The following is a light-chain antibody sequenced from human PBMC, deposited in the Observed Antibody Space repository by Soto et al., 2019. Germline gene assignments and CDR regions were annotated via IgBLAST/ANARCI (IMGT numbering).Light chain of an antibody. CDR3: QQRSNWIT. Sequence: EIVTTQSPATLSVSPGGRATLSCRASQTVSSNLAWYQQKPGQAPRLLIYGASSRATGIPDRFSGSGSGTDFTLTISSLEPEDFAIYYCQQRSNWITFGQGARLEI. CDR2: GAS. J-gene: IGKJ5*01. V-gene: IGKV3-11*01. CDR1: QTVSSN.